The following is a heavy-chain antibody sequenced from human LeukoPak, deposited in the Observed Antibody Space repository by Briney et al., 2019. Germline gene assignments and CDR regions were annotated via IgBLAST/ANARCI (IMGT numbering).Heavy chain of an antibody. J-gene: IGHJ4*02. V-gene: IGHV1-2*02. D-gene: IGHD5-18*01. CDR2: INPNSGGT. CDR1: GYTFTGYY. Sequence: ASVKVSCKASGYTFTGYYMHWVRQAPGQGLEWMGWINPNSGGTNYAQKFQGRVTMTRDTSISTAYMELSRLRSDDTAVYYCARVSGDDVDTAMVDFDYWGQGTLVTVSS. CDR3: ARVSGDDVDTAMVDFDY.